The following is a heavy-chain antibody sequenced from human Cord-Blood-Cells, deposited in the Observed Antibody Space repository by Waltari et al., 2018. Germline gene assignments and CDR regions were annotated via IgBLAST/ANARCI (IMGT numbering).Heavy chain of an antibody. Sequence: QLQLQESGPGLVKPSETLSLTCTVSGGSISSRSYYWGWIRQPPGKGLEWIGSIYYSGSTYYNPSLKSRVTISVDTSKNQFSLKLSSVTAADTAVYYCATLSSGWYYFDYWGQGTLVTVSS. CDR3: ATLSSGWYYFDY. CDR1: GGSISSRSYY. D-gene: IGHD6-19*01. V-gene: IGHV4-39*01. J-gene: IGHJ4*02. CDR2: IYYSGST.